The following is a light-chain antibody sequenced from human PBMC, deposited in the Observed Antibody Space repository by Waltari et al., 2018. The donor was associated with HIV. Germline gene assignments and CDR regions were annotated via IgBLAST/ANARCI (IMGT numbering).Light chain of an antibody. J-gene: IGKJ2*01. CDR2: GAS. V-gene: IGKV3-20*01. CDR3: QLHIGSLWMYT. CDR1: QSVGSSS. Sequence: EIVMTQSPGTLSLSPGERATLSCRASQSVGSSSLAWYRQKPGQAPRLLIYGASRRATGIPDRFSGRGSETEFTLTISRLEPEDFAVYYWQLHIGSLWMYTYGQGTKLEMK.